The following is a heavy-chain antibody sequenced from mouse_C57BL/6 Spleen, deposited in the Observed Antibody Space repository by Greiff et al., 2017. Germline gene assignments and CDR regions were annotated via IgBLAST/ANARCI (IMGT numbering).Heavy chain of an antibody. J-gene: IGHJ3*01. CDR2: IYPGSGST. D-gene: IGHD2-2*01. CDR1: GYTFTSYW. V-gene: IGHV1-55*01. CDR3: AREGGGYGYDGAY. Sequence: QVQLQQPGAELVKPGASVKMSCKASGYTFTSYWITWVKQRPGQGLEWIGDIYPGSGSTNYNEKFKSKATLTVDTSSSTAYMQLSSLTSEDSAVYYCAREGGGYGYDGAYWGQGTLVTVSA.